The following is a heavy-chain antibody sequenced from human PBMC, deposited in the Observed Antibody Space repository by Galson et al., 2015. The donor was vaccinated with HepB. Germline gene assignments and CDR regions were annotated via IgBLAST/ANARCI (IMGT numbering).Heavy chain of an antibody. CDR2: INPSGGST. CDR1: GYIFTNSH. D-gene: IGHD3-3*01. V-gene: IGHV1-46*01. Sequence: SVKVSCKASGYIFTNSHIHWVRQASGQGLDWMGVINPSGGSTNNAQRFQGRVTMTRDTSTTTVYMELSSLRSEDTAVYYCARTNGPFWSGYSLEGWGQGTLVTVSS. CDR3: ARTNGPFWSGYSLEG. J-gene: IGHJ4*02.